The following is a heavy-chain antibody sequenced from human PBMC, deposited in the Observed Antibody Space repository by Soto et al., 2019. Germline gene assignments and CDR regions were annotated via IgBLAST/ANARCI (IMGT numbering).Heavy chain of an antibody. D-gene: IGHD5-18*01. CDR1: GFPLTNVC. Sequence: PGGSLRLSCAVSGFPLTNVCMNWVRQAPGKGPEWVGRIKSNTDGGTTDYAAPVKGRFTVSRDDSENTLYLQMNSLKTEDTAVYYCSHGYYQYFNSWGQGTLVTVSS. CDR2: IKSNTDGGTT. J-gene: IGHJ4*02. V-gene: IGHV3-15*07. CDR3: SHGYYQYFNS.